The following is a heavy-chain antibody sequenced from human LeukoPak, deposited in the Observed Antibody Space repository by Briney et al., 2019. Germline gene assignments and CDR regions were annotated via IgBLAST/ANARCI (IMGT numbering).Heavy chain of an antibody. V-gene: IGHV3-33*01. Sequence: GGSLRLSCAASGVTFSSYGMHWVRQAPGKGLEWVAVIWHDGSKKYYADSVKGRFTISRDNSKNTVYLQMDSLRGEDTAVYYCASQTYSTSWYEIGYWGQGTLVSVSS. CDR1: GVTFSSYG. J-gene: IGHJ4*02. CDR2: IWHDGSKK. D-gene: IGHD6-13*01. CDR3: ASQTYSTSWYEIGY.